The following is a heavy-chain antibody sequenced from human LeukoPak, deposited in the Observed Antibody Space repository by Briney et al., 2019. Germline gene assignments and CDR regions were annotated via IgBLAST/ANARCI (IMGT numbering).Heavy chain of an antibody. Sequence: ASVKVSCKASGYTFTSYGISWVRQAPGQGLEWMGGIIPIFGTANYAQKFQGRVTITADESTSTAYMELSSLRSEDTAVYYCARPDYDSSGYYFSYYYGMDVWGQGTTVTVSS. CDR3: ARPDYDSSGYYFSYYYGMDV. J-gene: IGHJ6*02. CDR1: GYTFTSYG. D-gene: IGHD3-22*01. CDR2: IIPIFGTA. V-gene: IGHV1-69*13.